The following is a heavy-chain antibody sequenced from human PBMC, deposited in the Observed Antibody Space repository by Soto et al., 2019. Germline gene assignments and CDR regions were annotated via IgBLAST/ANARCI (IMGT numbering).Heavy chain of an antibody. Sequence: EVQLVESGGVVVQPGGSLRLSCVASGFDFEDYTMHWVRQAPGKGLECVSRISYDGDDTYYADSVRGRFTMSRDNSKNIPLPLMNNLTPEDTAVYYCAKDEAYYFDHWGQGTLVAVTS. CDR2: ISYDGDDT. CDR3: AKDEAYYFDH. V-gene: IGHV3-43*01. J-gene: IGHJ4*02. CDR1: GFDFEDYT.